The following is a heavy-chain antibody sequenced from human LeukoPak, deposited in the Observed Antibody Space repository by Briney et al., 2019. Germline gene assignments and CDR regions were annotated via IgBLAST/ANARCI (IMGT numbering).Heavy chain of an antibody. V-gene: IGHV1-69*13. Sequence: ASVKVSCKASGGTFISYAISWVRQAPGQGLEWMGGIIPIFGTANYAQKFQGRVTITADESTSTAYMELSSLRSEDTAVYYCARFRNYDSSGYYYASFDYWGQGTLVTVSS. CDR2: IIPIFGTA. J-gene: IGHJ4*02. CDR1: GGTFISYA. CDR3: ARFRNYDSSGYYYASFDY. D-gene: IGHD3-22*01.